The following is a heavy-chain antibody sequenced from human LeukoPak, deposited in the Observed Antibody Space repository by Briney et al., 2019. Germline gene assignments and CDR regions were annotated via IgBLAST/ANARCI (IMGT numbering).Heavy chain of an antibody. J-gene: IGHJ4*02. CDR2: ISSSGSTI. V-gene: IGHV3-11*04. Sequence: PGGSLRLSCAASGITFSDFYMSWIRQAPGKGLEWVSDISSSGSTIYYADSVKGRFTISRDNSKNTLYLQMDSLRAEDTAVYYCAKDRSGMGYYFDFWGQGTLVTVSS. D-gene: IGHD1-26*01. CDR1: GITFSDFY. CDR3: AKDRSGMGYYFDF.